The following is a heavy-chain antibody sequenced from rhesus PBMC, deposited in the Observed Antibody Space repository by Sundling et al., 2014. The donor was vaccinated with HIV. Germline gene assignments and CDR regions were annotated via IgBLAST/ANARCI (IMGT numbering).Heavy chain of an antibody. J-gene: IGHJ4*01. D-gene: IGHD6-31*01. V-gene: IGHV3-183*01. CDR3: TRGIAAAAFDY. CDR2: INSASNYI. CDR1: GFTFGDYG. Sequence: EVQLVESGGGLVQPGGSLRLSCAASGFTFGDYGMHWVRQAPGKGLEWVSSINSASNYISYADSVKGRFTISRDNAKNSLSLQMNSLRAEDTAVYYCTRGIAAAAFDYWGQGVLVTVSS.